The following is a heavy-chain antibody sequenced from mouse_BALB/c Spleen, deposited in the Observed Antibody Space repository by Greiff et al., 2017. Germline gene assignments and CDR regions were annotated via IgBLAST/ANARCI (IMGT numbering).Heavy chain of an antibody. D-gene: IGHD2-4*01. J-gene: IGHJ3*01. CDR3: ASPYYDPTWFAY. CDR1: GFSLTSYG. CDR2: IWSGGST. Sequence: VKLMESGPGLVQPSQSLSITCTVSGFSLTSYGVHWVRQSPGKGLEWLGVIWSGGSTDYNAAFISRLSISKDNSKSQVFFKMNSLQANDTAIYYCASPYYDPTWFAYWGQGTLVTVSA. V-gene: IGHV2-2*02.